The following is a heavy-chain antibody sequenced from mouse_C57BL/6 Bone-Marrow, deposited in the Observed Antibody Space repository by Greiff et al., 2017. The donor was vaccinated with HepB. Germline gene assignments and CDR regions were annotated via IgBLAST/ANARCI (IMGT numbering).Heavy chain of an antibody. CDR1: GYSFTDYN. V-gene: IGHV1-39*01. CDR3: ARHYGNYPSGFAY. J-gene: IGHJ3*01. D-gene: IGHD2-1*01. CDR2: INPNYGTT. Sequence: EVKLVESGPELVKPGASVKISCKASGYSFTDYNMNWVKQSNGKSLEWIGVINPNYGTTSYNQKFKGKATLTVDQSSSTAYMQLNSLTSEDSAVYYCARHYGNYPSGFAYWGQGTLVTVSA.